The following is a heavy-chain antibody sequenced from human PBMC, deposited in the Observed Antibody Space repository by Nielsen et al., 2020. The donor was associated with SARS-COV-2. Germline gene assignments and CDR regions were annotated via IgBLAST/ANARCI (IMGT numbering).Heavy chain of an antibody. CDR2: IKQDGSEK. Sequence: GESLKISCAASGFTFSSYWMSWVRQAPGKGLEWVANIKQDGSEKYYVDSVKGRFTISRDNAKNSLYLQMNSLRAEDTAVYYCARLRWLVHEPRLVTNWGQGTLVTVSS. D-gene: IGHD6-19*01. V-gene: IGHV3-7*05. CDR1: GFTFSSYW. CDR3: ARLRWLVHEPRLVTN. J-gene: IGHJ4*02.